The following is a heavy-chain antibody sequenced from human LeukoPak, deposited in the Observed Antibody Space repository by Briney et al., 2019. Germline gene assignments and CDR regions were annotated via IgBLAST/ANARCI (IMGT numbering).Heavy chain of an antibody. CDR1: GGTFSSYA. J-gene: IGHJ4*02. CDR3: ARMYYGDYDGIDY. CDR2: INAGNGNT. Sequence: ASVKVSCKASGGTFSSYAISWVRQAPGQRLEWMGWINAGNGNTKYSQKFQGRVTITRDTSASTAYVELSSLRSEDTAVYYCARMYYGDYDGIDYWGRGTLVTVSS. D-gene: IGHD4-17*01. V-gene: IGHV1-3*01.